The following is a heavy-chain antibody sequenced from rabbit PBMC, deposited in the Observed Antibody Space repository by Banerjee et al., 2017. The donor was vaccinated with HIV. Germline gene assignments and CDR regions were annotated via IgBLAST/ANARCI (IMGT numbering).Heavy chain of an antibody. Sequence: QEQLKETGGGLVQPGGSLTLSCKASGFSLSNNYVMCWVRQAPGKGLEWIACIYAGSNDKTYYASWAKGRFTISKTSSTTVTLQMTSLTAADTATYFCARGISDYHYFNLWGPGTLVTVS. CDR3: ARGISDYHYFNL. J-gene: IGHJ4*01. V-gene: IGHV1S45*01. CDR1: GFSLSNNYV. D-gene: IGHD2-1*01. CDR2: IYAGSNDKT.